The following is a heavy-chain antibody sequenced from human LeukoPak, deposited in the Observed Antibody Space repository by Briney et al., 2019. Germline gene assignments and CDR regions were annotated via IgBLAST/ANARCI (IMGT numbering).Heavy chain of an antibody. J-gene: IGHJ4*02. D-gene: IGHD2-2*01. CDR2: FYTSGSA. V-gene: IGHV4-4*07. Sequence: PSETLSLTCTVSGYSISSSYWSWIRQPAGKGLEWIGRFYTSGSADYNPSLKSRVSMSVDTSKNQLSLKLTSVTAADTAVYYCARGGGASPSDYWGQGILLSVSS. CDR1: GYSISSSY. CDR3: ARGGGASPSDY.